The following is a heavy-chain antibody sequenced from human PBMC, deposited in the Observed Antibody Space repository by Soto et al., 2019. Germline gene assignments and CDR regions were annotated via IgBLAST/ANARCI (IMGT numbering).Heavy chain of an antibody. V-gene: IGHV1-18*01. CDR2: ISASNGDT. J-gene: IGHJ6*03. CDR1: GYSFTSHG. D-gene: IGHD3-10*01. CDR3: ARMVRGSNIDYYHYMDV. Sequence: QVQLVQSGAEVKKPGASVKVSCKASGYSFTSHGISWVRQAPGQGLEWMAWISASNGDTNYAQKFQSRGTVTTDTSTSTGYMELRSLRSEDTAVYYCARMVRGSNIDYYHYMDVWGKGTTVTVSS.